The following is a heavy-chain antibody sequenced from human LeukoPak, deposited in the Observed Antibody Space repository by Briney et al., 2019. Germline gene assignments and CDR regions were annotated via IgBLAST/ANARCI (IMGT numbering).Heavy chain of an antibody. J-gene: IGHJ5*02. CDR3: ARARYNYGSNWFDP. D-gene: IGHD5-18*01. V-gene: IGHV1-2*02. CDR2: INPNSGGT. Sequence: ASVKVSCKASGYTFTVYYIHWVRQAPGQGLEWMGWINPNSGGTDYAQNFQGRATMTRDTSISTAYMELSRLRSDDTAVYYCARARYNYGSNWFDPWGQGTLVTVSS. CDR1: GYTFTVYY.